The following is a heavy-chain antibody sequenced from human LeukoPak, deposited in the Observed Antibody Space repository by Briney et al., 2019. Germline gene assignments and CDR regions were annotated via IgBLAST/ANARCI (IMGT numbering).Heavy chain of an antibody. D-gene: IGHD3-3*01. CDR1: GYTFTSYG. J-gene: IGHJ6*02. CDR3: ASGRVVEAYYYYGMDV. CDR2: ISAYNGNT. V-gene: IGHV1-18*01. Sequence: ASVTVSCKASGYTFTSYGISWVRQAPGQGLEWMGWISAYNGNTNYAQKLQGRVTMTTDTSTSTAYMELRSLRFDDTAVYYCASGRVVEAYYYYGMDVWGQGTTVTVSS.